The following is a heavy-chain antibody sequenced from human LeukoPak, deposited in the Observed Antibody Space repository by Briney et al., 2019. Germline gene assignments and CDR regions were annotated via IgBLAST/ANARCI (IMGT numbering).Heavy chain of an antibody. CDR1: GYTFTSYG. D-gene: IGHD1-26*01. V-gene: IGHV1-18*01. CDR2: ISAYNGNT. CDR3: ARRLRRELLGAFDI. J-gene: IGHJ3*02. Sequence: ASVKVSCKAPGYTFTSYGISWVRQAPGQGLEWMGWISAYNGNTNYAQKLQGRVTMTTDTSTSTAYMELRSLRSDDTAVYYCARRLRRELLGAFDIWGQGTMVTVSS.